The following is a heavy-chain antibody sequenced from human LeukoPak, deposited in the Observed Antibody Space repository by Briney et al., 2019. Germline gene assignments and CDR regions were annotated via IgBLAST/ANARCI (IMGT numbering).Heavy chain of an antibody. CDR1: GFTFSSYW. D-gene: IGHD3-3*01. J-gene: IGHJ6*02. Sequence: GGSLRLSCAASGFTFSSYWMNWARQAPGKGLEWVASINHNGNVNYYVDSVKGRFTISRDNAKNSLYLQMNSLRAEDTAVYYCARVDYDFWSGSYGMDVWGQGTTVTVSS. V-gene: IGHV3-7*01. CDR2: INHNGNVN. CDR3: ARVDYDFWSGSYGMDV.